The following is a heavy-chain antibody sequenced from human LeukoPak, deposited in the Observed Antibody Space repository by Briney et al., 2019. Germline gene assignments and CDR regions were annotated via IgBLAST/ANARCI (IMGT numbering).Heavy chain of an antibody. CDR2: LYTSGPT. V-gene: IGHV4-4*07. Sequence: PSETLSLTCTVSGGSISSYYWSWIRQPAGKGLEWIGRLYTSGPTNYNPSLKSRVTMSVDTSKNQFSLKLSSVTAADTAVYYYARECGGDCYSHPFDYWGQGTLVTVSS. D-gene: IGHD2-21*01. CDR1: GGSISSYY. CDR3: ARECGGDCYSHPFDY. J-gene: IGHJ4*02.